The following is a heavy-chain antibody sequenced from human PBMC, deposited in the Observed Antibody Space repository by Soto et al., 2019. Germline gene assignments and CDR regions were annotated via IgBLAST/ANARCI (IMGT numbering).Heavy chain of an antibody. V-gene: IGHV3-33*01. D-gene: IGHD4-17*01. CDR3: ARDGCTVTTCYYYYYYMDV. Sequence: GGSLRLSCAASGFTFSSYGMHWVRQAPGKGLEWVAVIWYDGSNKYYADSVKGRFTISRDNSKNTLYLQMNSLRAEDTAVYYCARDGCTVTTCYYYYYYMDVWGKGTTVTVSS. CDR1: GFTFSSYG. CDR2: IWYDGSNK. J-gene: IGHJ6*03.